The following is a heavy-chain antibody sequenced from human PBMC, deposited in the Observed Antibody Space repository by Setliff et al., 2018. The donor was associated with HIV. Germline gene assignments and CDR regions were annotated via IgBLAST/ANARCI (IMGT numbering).Heavy chain of an antibody. D-gene: IGHD2-15*01. CDR2: IIPVFDTP. Sequence: SVKVSCKASGGAFSSYAINWVRQAPGQGLEWMGGIIPVFDTPNYAQKFRGRATITADESTSTSSMELSSLGSEDTAVYYCARVNGGNTPYYFDSWGQGTLGTVS. CDR3: ARVNGGNTPYYFDS. V-gene: IGHV1-69*13. J-gene: IGHJ4*02. CDR1: GGAFSSYA.